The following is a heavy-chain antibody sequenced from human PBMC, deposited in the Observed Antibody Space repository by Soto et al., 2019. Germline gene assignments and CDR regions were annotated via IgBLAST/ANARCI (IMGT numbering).Heavy chain of an antibody. Sequence: PGGSLRLSCAASGFTFSSYSMNWVRQAPGKGLEWVSYISSSSSTIYYADSVKGRFTISRDNAKNSLYLQMNSLRAEDTAVYYCAREMDDFWSGYTQGAFEYWGQGTLVTVSS. D-gene: IGHD3-3*01. CDR2: ISSSSSTI. V-gene: IGHV3-48*01. CDR3: AREMDDFWSGYTQGAFEY. J-gene: IGHJ4*02. CDR1: GFTFSSYS.